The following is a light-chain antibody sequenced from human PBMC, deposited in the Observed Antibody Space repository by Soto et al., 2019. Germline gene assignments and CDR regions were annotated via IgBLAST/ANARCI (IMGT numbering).Light chain of an antibody. Sequence: EIVLTHSPATLSLSPGERATLSCRASQSVNSYLAWYQHKPGQAPRLLIDGASNRATGIPARFSGSGSGTDFTLTIGSLEPEDFAVYYCQQRSNWPPLTFGQGTRLEIK. CDR3: QQRSNWPPLT. J-gene: IGKJ5*01. CDR1: QSVNSY. V-gene: IGKV3-11*01. CDR2: GAS.